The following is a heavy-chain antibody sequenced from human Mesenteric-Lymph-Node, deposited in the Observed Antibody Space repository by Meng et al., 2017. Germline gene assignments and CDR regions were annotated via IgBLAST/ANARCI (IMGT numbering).Heavy chain of an antibody. J-gene: IGHJ3*02. CDR3: ATGVRQLLRYFDWPRGPKHDAFDI. CDR1: GGTFSSYA. Sequence: SVKVSCKASGGTFSSYAISWVRQAPGQGLEWMGGIIPIFGTANYAQKFQGRVTITTDESTSTAYMELSSLRSEDTAVYYCATGVRQLLRYFDWPRGPKHDAFDIWGQGTMVTVSS. D-gene: IGHD3-9*01. V-gene: IGHV1-69*05. CDR2: IIPIFGTA.